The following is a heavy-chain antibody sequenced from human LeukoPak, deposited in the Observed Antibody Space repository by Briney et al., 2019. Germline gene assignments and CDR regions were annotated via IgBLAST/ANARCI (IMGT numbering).Heavy chain of an antibody. CDR3: AREGNSQGFDY. CDR1: GYTFTSYG. D-gene: IGHD1-7*01. Sequence: ASVKVSCKASGYTFTSYGISWVRQAPGQGLEWMGWISAYNGNTNYAQKLQGRVTMTTDTSTSTAYMELSSLRSEDMAVYYCAREGNSQGFDYWGQGTLVTVSS. V-gene: IGHV1-18*03. CDR2: ISAYNGNT. J-gene: IGHJ4*02.